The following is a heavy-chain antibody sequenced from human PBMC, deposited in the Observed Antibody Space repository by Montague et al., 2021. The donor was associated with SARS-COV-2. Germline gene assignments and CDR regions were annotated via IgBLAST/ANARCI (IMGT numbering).Heavy chain of an antibody. J-gene: IGHJ4*02. V-gene: IGHV4-61*02. CDR3: ARADFWSGYLYFDY. Sequence: STNYNPSLKSRVTISVDTSKNQFSLKLSSVTAADTAVYYCARADFWSGYLYFDYWGQG. CDR2: ST. D-gene: IGHD3-3*01.